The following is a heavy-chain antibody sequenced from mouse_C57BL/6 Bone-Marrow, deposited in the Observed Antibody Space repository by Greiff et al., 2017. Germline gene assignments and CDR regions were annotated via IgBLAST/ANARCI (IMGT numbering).Heavy chain of an antibody. D-gene: IGHD1-1*01. CDR2: INPSSGYT. CDR1: GYTFTSYW. CDR3: ARPDYYGSSYVAWFAY. Sequence: QVQLQQSGAELAKPGASVKLSCKASGYTFTSYWMHWVKQRPGPGLEWIGYINPSSGYTKYNQKFKDKATLTADQSSSTAYMQLSSLTYEDSAVYYWARPDYYGSSYVAWFAYWGQGTQVTVSA. J-gene: IGHJ3*01. V-gene: IGHV1-7*01.